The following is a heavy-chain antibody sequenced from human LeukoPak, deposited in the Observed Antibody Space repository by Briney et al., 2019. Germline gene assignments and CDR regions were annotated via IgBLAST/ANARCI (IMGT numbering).Heavy chain of an antibody. V-gene: IGHV1-18*01. CDR1: GYTFNSYG. CDR2: IHTYNGHT. Sequence: ASVTVSCKSSGYTFNSYGITWVRQAPGQGLEWLGWIHTYNGHTNYAQKLQGRVTMTTDTSTSTAYMELRSLRSDDTAVYYCARDQYYDSKGWFDPWGQGTLVTVSS. D-gene: IGHD3-22*01. J-gene: IGHJ5*02. CDR3: ARDQYYDSKGWFDP.